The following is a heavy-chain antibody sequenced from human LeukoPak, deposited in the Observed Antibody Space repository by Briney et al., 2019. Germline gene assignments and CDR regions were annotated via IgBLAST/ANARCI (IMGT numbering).Heavy chain of an antibody. CDR3: ANGGSMAHEKIHN. CDR1: GFTFDDYA. CDR2: ISWNSGSI. V-gene: IGHV3-9*01. J-gene: IGHJ4*02. D-gene: IGHD2/OR15-2a*01. Sequence: GRSLRLSCAASGFTFDDYAMHWVRQAPGKGLEWVSGISWNSGSIGYADSVKGRFTISRDNSKNTLYLQMNSLRAEDTAVYHCANGGSMAHEKIHNWGQGTLVTVSS.